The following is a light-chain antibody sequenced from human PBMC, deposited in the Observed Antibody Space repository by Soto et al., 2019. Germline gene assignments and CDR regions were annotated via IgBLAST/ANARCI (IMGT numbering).Light chain of an antibody. V-gene: IGKV3-11*01. CDR2: DAS. Sequence: EIVLTQSPPTLSLSPGERATLSCRASQSVSSYLAWYQQKPGQAPRLLIYDASNRAAGIPARFGGSGSGTDFTLTISSLEPEDFAIYYCQQRSNWLTFGGGTKVEIK. CDR3: QQRSNWLT. J-gene: IGKJ4*01. CDR1: QSVSSY.